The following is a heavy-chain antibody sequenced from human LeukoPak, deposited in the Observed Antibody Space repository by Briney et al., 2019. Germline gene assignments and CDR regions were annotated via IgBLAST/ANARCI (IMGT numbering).Heavy chain of an antibody. CDR1: GGSFSGYY. V-gene: IGHV4-34*01. J-gene: IGHJ6*03. CDR2: INHSGST. D-gene: IGHD5-18*01. Sequence: SETLSLTCAVYGGSFSGYYWSWIRQPPGKGLEWIGEINHSGSTNYNPSLKSRVTISVDTSKNQFSLKLSSVTAADTAVYYCARLAHSYGANYYYYYMDVWGKGTTVTISS. CDR3: ARLAHSYGANYYYYYMDV.